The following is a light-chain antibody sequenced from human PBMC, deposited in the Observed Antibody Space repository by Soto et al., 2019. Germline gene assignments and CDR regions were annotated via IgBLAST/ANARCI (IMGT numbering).Light chain of an antibody. Sequence: EIVLTQSPATLSLSPGEGATLSCRASQSVSSYLACYQQKPGQAPRLLIYDASNRATGIPDRFSGSGSGTDFTLTISRLEPEDFAVYYCQQYGSSPKFGQGTKVDI. CDR1: QSVSSY. J-gene: IGKJ1*01. CDR2: DAS. CDR3: QQYGSSPK. V-gene: IGKV3-20*01.